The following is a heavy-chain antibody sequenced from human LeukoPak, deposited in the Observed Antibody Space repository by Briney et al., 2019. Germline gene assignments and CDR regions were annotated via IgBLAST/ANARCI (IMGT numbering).Heavy chain of an antibody. V-gene: IGHV3-30*03. Sequence: GGSLRLSCAASGFTFSSYSMNWVRQAPGEGLEWMSYISLDGKNESYADSVRGRFTISRDNSRNTVYLQMNSLRPEDTAVYYCAAHLGSGWHLDYWGQGIRVTVSP. J-gene: IGHJ4*02. CDR1: GFTFSSYS. D-gene: IGHD6-19*01. CDR2: ISLDGKNE. CDR3: AAHLGSGWHLDY.